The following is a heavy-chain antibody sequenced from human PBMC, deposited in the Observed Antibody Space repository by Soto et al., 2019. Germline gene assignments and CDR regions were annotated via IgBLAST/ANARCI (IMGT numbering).Heavy chain of an antibody. CDR2: INQDGSEK. CDR3: ARGSGSSYFDF. J-gene: IGHJ4*02. CDR1: ALTFRNNW. D-gene: IGHD3-10*01. V-gene: IGHV3-7*01. Sequence: PGGSLRLSCAASALTFRNNWMSWVRQAPGKGLEWVANINQDGSEKSYVDSVKGRFTISRGRAKNSVYLHLSSLRAGDTAVYFCARGSGSSYFDFWGQGTLVTVSS.